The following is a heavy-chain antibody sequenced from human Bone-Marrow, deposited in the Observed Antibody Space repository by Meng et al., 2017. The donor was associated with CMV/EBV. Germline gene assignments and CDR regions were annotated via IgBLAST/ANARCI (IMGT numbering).Heavy chain of an antibody. CDR2: IYHSGST. J-gene: IGHJ4*02. CDR1: GGTISSSNW. D-gene: IGHD6-19*01. Sequence: AGGTISSSNWGRWVRQPTVKGLEWIGEIYHSGSTNYNPSLKSRVTISVDKSKNQFSLKLSSVTAADTAVYYCARGGVAGRESLYYYWGQGTLVTVSS. CDR3: ARGGVAGRESLYYY. V-gene: IGHV4-4*02.